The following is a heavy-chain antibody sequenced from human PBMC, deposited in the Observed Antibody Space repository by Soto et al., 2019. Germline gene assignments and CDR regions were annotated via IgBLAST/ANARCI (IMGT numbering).Heavy chain of an antibody. Sequence: QVRLQESGPGLVKPSETLSLSCLVSGDSVGNGPYYWSWIRQSPGEGLEWIAYIYYSGSTNVNPSLESRVNISIDTSKNQFFLELRSVTAADAAVYFCATVGCSCHSGGCYYYYGLGVWGQGTTVAISS. CDR1: GDSVGNGPYY. D-gene: IGHD1-26*01. V-gene: IGHV4-61*01. CDR2: IYYSGST. CDR3: ATVGCSCHSGGCYYYYGLGV. J-gene: IGHJ6*02.